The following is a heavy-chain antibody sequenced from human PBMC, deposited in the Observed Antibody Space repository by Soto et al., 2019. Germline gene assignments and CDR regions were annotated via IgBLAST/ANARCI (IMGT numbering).Heavy chain of an antibody. J-gene: IGHJ5*02. CDR3: ARETKYYYDSSGYYPSGWFDP. V-gene: IGHV1-69*06. D-gene: IGHD3-22*01. Sequence: QVQLVQSGAEVKKPGSSVKVSCKASGGTFSSYAISWVRQAPGQGLEWMGGIIPIFGTANYAQKFQGRVTITADKSTSTAYMELSSLRSEDTAVYYCARETKYYYDSSGYYPSGWFDPWGQGTLVTVSS. CDR1: GGTFSSYA. CDR2: IIPIFGTA.